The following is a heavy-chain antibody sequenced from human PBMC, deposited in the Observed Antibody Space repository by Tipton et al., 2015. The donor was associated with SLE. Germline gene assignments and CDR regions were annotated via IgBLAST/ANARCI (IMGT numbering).Heavy chain of an antibody. CDR2: ISWNSGSI. J-gene: IGHJ2*01. Sequence: SLRLSCAASGFTFDDYAMHWVRQAPGKGLEWVSGISWNSGSIGYADSVKGRFTISRDNAKNSLYLQMNSLRAEDTALYYCARDPYDSSGYLYWYFDLWGRGTLVTVSS. D-gene: IGHD3-22*01. CDR1: GFTFDDYA. V-gene: IGHV3-9*01. CDR3: ARDPYDSSGYLYWYFDL.